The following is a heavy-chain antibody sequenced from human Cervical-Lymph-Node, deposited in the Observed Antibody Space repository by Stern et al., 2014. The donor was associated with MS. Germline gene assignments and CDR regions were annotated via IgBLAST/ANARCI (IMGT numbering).Heavy chain of an antibody. CDR2: ITNVGST. V-gene: IGHV3-53*01. J-gene: IGHJ4*02. D-gene: IGHD1-1*01. CDR3: ARDTSSPERSDW. CDR1: GFTVRRDY. Sequence: VQLVESGGGVIQPGGSLRLSCTASGFTVRRDYMTWVRPAPGQGLECVSLITNVGSTFYTDSVKGRFTISRDDSKNTVYLHMTSLRAEDTAMYYCARDTSSPERSDWWGQGTLVTVSS.